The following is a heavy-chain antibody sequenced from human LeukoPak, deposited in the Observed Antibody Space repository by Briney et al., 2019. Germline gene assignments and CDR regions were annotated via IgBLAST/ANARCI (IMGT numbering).Heavy chain of an antibody. CDR2: ISYDGSNK. J-gene: IGHJ3*01. V-gene: IGHV3-30*18. Sequence: PGGSLRLSYAASGFTFSSYGMHWVRQAPGKGLEWVAVISYDGSNKYYADSVKGRFTISRDNSKKTLYLQMNTLRAEDTAVYYCAKGKVNHDGALDAWGQGTLVTVSS. CDR3: AKGKVNHDGALDA. CDR1: GFTFSSYG. D-gene: IGHD2-21*01.